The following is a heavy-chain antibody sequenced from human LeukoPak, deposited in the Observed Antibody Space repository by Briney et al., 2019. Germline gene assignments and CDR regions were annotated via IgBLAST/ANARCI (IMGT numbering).Heavy chain of an antibody. CDR2: IYHSGST. CDR1: GYSISSGYY. CDR3: ATGEQQLAAFDY. Sequence: PSETLSLTCAVSGYSISSGYYWGWIRPPPGKGLEWIGSIYHSGSTYYNPSLKSRVTISVDTSKNQFSLKLSSVTAADTAVYYCATGEQQLAAFDYWGQGTLVTVSS. V-gene: IGHV4-38-2*01. J-gene: IGHJ4*02. D-gene: IGHD6-13*01.